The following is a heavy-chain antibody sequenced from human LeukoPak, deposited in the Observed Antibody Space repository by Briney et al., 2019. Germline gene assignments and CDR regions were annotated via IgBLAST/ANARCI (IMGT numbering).Heavy chain of an antibody. CDR2: IQYDGSNK. D-gene: IGHD3-3*01. V-gene: IGHV3-30*02. Sequence: GGSLRLSCAASGFTFSSYGMHWVRQAPGKGLEWVAFIQYDGSNKYYADSVKGRFTISRDNSKNTLYLQMNSLRAEDTAVYYCAKDRGKDYDFWSGYYTVLDYWGQGTLVTVSS. J-gene: IGHJ4*02. CDR1: GFTFSSYG. CDR3: AKDRGKDYDFWSGYYTVLDY.